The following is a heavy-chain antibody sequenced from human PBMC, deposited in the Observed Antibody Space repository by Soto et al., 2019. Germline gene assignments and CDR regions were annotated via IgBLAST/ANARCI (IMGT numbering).Heavy chain of an antibody. CDR3: ARQGRMRAAPVNWFDP. V-gene: IGHV4-39*01. Sequence: SETLSLTCTVSGGSISSSSYYWGWIRQPPGKGLEWIGSIYYSGSTYYNPSLKSRVTISVDTSKNQFSLKLSSVTAADTAVYYCARQGRMRAAPVNWFDPWGQGTLVTVSS. CDR1: GGSISSSSYY. J-gene: IGHJ5*02. CDR2: IYYSGST. D-gene: IGHD3-10*01.